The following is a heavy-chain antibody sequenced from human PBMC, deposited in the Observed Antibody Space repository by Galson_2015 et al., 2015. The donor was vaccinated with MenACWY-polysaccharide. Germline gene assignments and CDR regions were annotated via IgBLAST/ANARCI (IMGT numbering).Heavy chain of an antibody. CDR3: ARGHYGLDV. CDR1: GFSLGAWY. CDR2: ISKSGDSI. Sequence: SLRLSCAASGFSLGAWYMSWIRQAAGKGLEWLSYISKSGDSIYYGDSVKGRFAISRDNAKNSVYLQLNSLEVEDTAIYYCARGHYGLDVWGQGTTFTVSS. V-gene: IGHV3-11*01. J-gene: IGHJ6*02.